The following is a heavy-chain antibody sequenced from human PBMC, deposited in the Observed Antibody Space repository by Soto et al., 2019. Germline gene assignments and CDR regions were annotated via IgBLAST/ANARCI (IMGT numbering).Heavy chain of an antibody. D-gene: IGHD7-27*01. CDR3: ARDPTNWGADY. Sequence: ESGGGVVQPGRSLRLSCAASGFTFSSYAMHWVRQAPGKGLEWVAVISYDGSNKYYADSVKGRFTISRDNSKNTLYLQMNSLRAEDTAVYYCARDPTNWGADYWGQGTLVTVSS. CDR2: ISYDGSNK. V-gene: IGHV3-30-3*01. J-gene: IGHJ4*02. CDR1: GFTFSSYA.